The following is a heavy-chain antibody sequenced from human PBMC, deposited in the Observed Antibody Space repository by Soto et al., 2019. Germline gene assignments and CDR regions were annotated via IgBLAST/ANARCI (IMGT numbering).Heavy chain of an antibody. D-gene: IGHD3-3*01. CDR2: IYYSGST. Sequence: TLSLTCTVSGGSISSGGYYWSWIRQHPGKGLEWIGYIYYSGSTYYNPSLKSRVTISVDTSKNQFSLKLSSVTAADTAVYYCARGPILTYYYYYGMDVWGQGTTV. V-gene: IGHV4-31*03. CDR1: GGSISSGGYY. CDR3: ARGPILTYYYYYGMDV. J-gene: IGHJ6*02.